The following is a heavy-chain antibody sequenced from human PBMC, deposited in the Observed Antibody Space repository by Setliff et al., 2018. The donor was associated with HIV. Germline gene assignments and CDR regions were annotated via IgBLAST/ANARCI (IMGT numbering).Heavy chain of an antibody. D-gene: IGHD6-19*01. CDR2: ISYDGGNE. J-gene: IGHJ6*02. V-gene: IGHV3-30*03. CDR1: GFTFSDYG. CDR3: ARDPYSSGWNEYLSYYFYGIDV. Sequence: GGSLRLSCAASGFTFSDYGMHWVRQAPGKGLEWVALISYDGGNEYHADSVKGRFTMSRDNSKDTLFLQMNSLRPEDTAIYYCARDPYSSGWNEYLSYYFYGIDVWGQGTAVTVSS.